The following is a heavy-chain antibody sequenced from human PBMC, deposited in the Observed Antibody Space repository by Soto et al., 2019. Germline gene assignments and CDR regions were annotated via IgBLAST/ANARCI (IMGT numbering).Heavy chain of an antibody. J-gene: IGHJ6*02. D-gene: IGHD5-18*01. CDR1: GFTFSSYG. CDR2: IWYDGSNK. CDR3: ARDPGYSYGTLSYGMDV. V-gene: IGHV3-33*01. Sequence: PGGSLRLSCAASGFTFSSYGMHWVRQAPGKGLEWVAVIWYDGSNKYYADSVKGRFTISRDNSKNTLYLQMNSLRAEDTAVYYCARDPGYSYGTLSYGMDVWGQGTTVTVSS.